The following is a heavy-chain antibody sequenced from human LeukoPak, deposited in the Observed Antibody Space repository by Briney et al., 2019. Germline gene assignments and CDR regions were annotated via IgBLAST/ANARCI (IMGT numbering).Heavy chain of an antibody. CDR1: GFTFSGYG. J-gene: IGHJ4*02. Sequence: GGSLRLSCAASGFTFSGYGMHWVRRAPGKGLEWVAVISYDGSNKYYADSVKGRFTISRDNSKNTLYLQMNSLRAEDTAVYYCASESGSYDDYWGQGTLVTVSS. D-gene: IGHD1-26*01. CDR2: ISYDGSNK. V-gene: IGHV3-30*03. CDR3: ASESGSYDDY.